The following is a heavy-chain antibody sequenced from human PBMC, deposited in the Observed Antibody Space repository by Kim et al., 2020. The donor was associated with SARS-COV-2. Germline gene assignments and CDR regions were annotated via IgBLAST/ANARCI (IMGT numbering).Heavy chain of an antibody. D-gene: IGHD3-3*01. Sequence: GGSLRLSCTASGFTFGDYAMSWFRQAPGKGLEWVGFIRSKAYGGTTEYAASVKGRFTISRDDSKSIAYLQMNSLKTEDTAVYYCTRSDFWNGYYFDYWGQGTRVPVSS. CDR3: TRSDFWNGYYFDY. CDR1: GFTFGDYA. J-gene: IGHJ4*02. CDR2: IRSKAYGGTT. V-gene: IGHV3-49*03.